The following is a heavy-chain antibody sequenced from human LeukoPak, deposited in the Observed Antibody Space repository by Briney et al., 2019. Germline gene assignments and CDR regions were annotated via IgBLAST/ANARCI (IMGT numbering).Heavy chain of an antibody. CDR3: ATMGYGSGSYYNVGSY. J-gene: IGHJ4*02. V-gene: IGHV1-18*01. CDR1: GYTFTSYG. Sequence: GASVKVSCKASGYTFTSYGISWVRQAPGQGREWMGWISAYNGNTNYAQKLQGRVTMTTDTSTSTAYMELRSLRSDDTAVYYCATMGYGSGSYYNVGSYWGQGTLVTVSS. D-gene: IGHD3-10*01. CDR2: ISAYNGNT.